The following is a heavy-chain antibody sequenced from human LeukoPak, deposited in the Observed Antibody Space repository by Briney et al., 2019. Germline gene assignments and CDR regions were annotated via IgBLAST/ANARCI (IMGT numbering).Heavy chain of an antibody. D-gene: IGHD1-26*01. CDR2: INQSGST. CDR3: ARGEVGARMNY. J-gene: IGHJ4*02. CDR1: GGSFSGFF. V-gene: IGHV4-34*01. Sequence: SETLSLTCAVYGGSFSGFFWTWIRQPPGKGLEWIGEINQSGSTNCNPSLRSRVTMSIETSNKQFSLKLSSVTAADTAVYYCARGEVGARMNYWGQGTLVTVSS.